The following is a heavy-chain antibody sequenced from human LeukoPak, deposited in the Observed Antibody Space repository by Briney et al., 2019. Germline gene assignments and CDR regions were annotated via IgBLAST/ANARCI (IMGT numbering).Heavy chain of an antibody. D-gene: IGHD4/OR15-4a*01. CDR2: ISGSGGST. V-gene: IGHV3-23*01. Sequence: GTSLRLSCAASGFTFSSYAMSWVRQAPGKGLEWVPAISGSGGSTYYADSVKGRFTISRDNSKNTLYLQMNSLRAEDTAVYYCAKVATMDPNFDYWGQGTLVTVSS. J-gene: IGHJ4*02. CDR3: AKVATMDPNFDY. CDR1: GFTFSSYA.